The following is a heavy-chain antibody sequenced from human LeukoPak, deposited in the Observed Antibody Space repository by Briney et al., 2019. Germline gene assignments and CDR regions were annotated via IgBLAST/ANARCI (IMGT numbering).Heavy chain of an antibody. CDR3: ARVGEGYCYGGSCSTYWYFDL. Sequence: SETLSLTCTVSDYSISSGYYWGWIRQPPGKGLEWIGSIYHSGSTYYNPSLKSRVTISVDTSKNQFSLKLSSVTAADTAVYYCARVGEGYCYGGSCSTYWYFDLWGRGTLVTVSS. D-gene: IGHD2-15*01. V-gene: IGHV4-38-2*02. CDR2: IYHSGST. J-gene: IGHJ2*01. CDR1: DYSISSGYY.